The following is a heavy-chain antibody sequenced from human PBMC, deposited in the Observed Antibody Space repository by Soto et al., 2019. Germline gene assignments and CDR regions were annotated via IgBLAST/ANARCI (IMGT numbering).Heavy chain of an antibody. CDR3: AREDYVWGSYRPFDY. D-gene: IGHD3-16*02. J-gene: IGHJ4*02. CDR1: GYTFTSYA. V-gene: IGHV1-3*01. CDR2: INAGNGNT. Sequence: ASVKVSCKASGYTFTSYAMHWVRQAPGQRLEWMGWINAGNGNTKYSQKFQGRVTITADKSTSTAYMELSGLRSEDTAVYYCAREDYVWGSYRPFDYWGQGTLVTVSS.